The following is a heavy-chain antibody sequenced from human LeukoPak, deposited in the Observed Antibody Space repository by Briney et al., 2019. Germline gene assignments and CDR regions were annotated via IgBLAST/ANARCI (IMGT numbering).Heavy chain of an antibody. J-gene: IGHJ5*02. D-gene: IGHD2-15*01. V-gene: IGHV4-34*01. CDR1: VGFFSGYY. CDR3: ARALRGWSGDSCRKNWFDP. CDR2: INYSGST. Sequence: SETLPVTRAVYVGFFSGYYWSGIRQPPGKGLEWIGEINYSGSTNYNPSLKSRVTISVDTSKNQFSLKLSSVTAADTAVYYCARALRGWSGDSCRKNWFDPWGQETLVTVSS.